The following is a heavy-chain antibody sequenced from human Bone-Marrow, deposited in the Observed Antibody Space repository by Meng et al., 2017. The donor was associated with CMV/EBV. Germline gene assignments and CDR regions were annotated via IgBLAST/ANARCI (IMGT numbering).Heavy chain of an antibody. CDR2: IYYSGST. Sequence: QVHWQELGPVSLKPSPTLSLTCTVPGGSISSGDYYWSWIRQPPGKGLEWIGYIYYSGSTYYNPSLKSRVTISVDTSKNQFSLKLSSVTAADTAVYYCARIAVAFNYWGQGTLVTVSS. D-gene: IGHD6-19*01. CDR1: GGSISSGDYY. J-gene: IGHJ4*02. V-gene: IGHV4-30-4*08. CDR3: ARIAVAFNY.